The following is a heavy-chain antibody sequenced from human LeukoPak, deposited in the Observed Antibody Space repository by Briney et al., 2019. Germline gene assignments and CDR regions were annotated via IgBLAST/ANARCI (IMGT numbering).Heavy chain of an antibody. Sequence: SETLSLTCSVSGGSISSYFWSWIRQPAGKGLEWIGRISTSGSTNYSPSLKSRVTMSVDTSKNHFSLKLSSVTAADTAVYYCARGESYFHWSQGTLVTVSS. J-gene: IGHJ1*01. CDR1: GGSISSYF. V-gene: IGHV4-4*07. CDR2: ISTSGST. CDR3: ARGESYFH. D-gene: IGHD1-26*01.